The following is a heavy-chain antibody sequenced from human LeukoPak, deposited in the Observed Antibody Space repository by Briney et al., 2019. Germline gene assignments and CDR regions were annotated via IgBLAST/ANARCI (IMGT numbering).Heavy chain of an antibody. D-gene: IGHD3-10*01. CDR3: AKDYYGSGSGIYKKERPYYFDY. CDR2: INPSGGST. CDR1: GYTFTSYY. Sequence: ASVKVSCKASGYTFTSYYMHWVRQAPGQGLEWMGIINPSGGSTSYAQKFQGRVTMTRDMSTSTVYMELSSLRSEDTAVYYCAKDYYGSGSGIYKKERPYYFDYWGQGTLVTVSS. V-gene: IGHV1-46*01. J-gene: IGHJ4*02.